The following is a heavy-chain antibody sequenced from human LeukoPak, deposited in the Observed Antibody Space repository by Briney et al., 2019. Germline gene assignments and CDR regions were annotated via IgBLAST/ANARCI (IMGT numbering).Heavy chain of an antibody. D-gene: IGHD3-22*01. J-gene: IGHJ4*02. CDR1: VCTFSSYP. Sequence: SLKASCKASVCTFSSYPISWVRQAPGQGLEWMGGIIPMFGTANYEQKFQGRVTITADESTSTAYMELSSLRSEDTGVYYCARGAMIVVIITTMWFDYWGQGTLVTVSS. CDR3: ARGAMIVVIITTMWFDY. CDR2: IIPMFGTA. V-gene: IGHV1-69*13.